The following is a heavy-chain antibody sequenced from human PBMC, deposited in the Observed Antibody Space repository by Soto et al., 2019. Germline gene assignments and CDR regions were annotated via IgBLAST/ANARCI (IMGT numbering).Heavy chain of an antibody. Sequence: GASVKVSCKASGYTFTSYGISWVRQAPGQGLEWMGWISAYNGNTNYAQKFQGRVTMTEDTSTDTAYMELSSLRSEDTAVYYCATFPMSSGWYYFDYWGQGTLVTVSS. CDR1: GYTFTSYG. D-gene: IGHD6-19*01. V-gene: IGHV1-18*01. J-gene: IGHJ4*02. CDR3: ATFPMSSGWYYFDY. CDR2: ISAYNGNT.